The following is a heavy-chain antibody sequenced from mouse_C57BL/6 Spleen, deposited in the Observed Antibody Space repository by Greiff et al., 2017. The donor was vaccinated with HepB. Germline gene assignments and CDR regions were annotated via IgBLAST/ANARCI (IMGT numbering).Heavy chain of an antibody. J-gene: IGHJ2*01. V-gene: IGHV6-3*01. CDR1: GFTFSNYW. D-gene: IGHD2-4*01. CDR2: IRLKSDNYAT. CDR3: TGGESTMITNFDY. Sequence: EVKLVESGGGLVQPGGSMKLSCVASGFTFSNYWMNWVRQSPEKGLEWVAQIRLKSDNYATHYAESVKGRFTISRDDSKSSVYLQMNNLRAEDTGIYYCTGGESTMITNFDYWGQGTTLTVSS.